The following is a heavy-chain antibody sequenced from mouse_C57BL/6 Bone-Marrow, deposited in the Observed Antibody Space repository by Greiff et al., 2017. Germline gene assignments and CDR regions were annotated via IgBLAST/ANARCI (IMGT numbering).Heavy chain of an antibody. J-gene: IGHJ2*01. CDR1: GYTFTDYY. Sequence: VQLQQSGAELVRPGASVKLSCKASGYTFTDYYINWVKQRPGQGLEWIARIYPGSGNTYYNEKFKGKATLTAEKSSSTAYMQLSSLTSEDSAVYFCAREWAYDGYYSYYFDYWGQGTTLTVSS. CDR3: AREWAYDGYYSYYFDY. V-gene: IGHV1-76*01. D-gene: IGHD2-3*01. CDR2: IYPGSGNT.